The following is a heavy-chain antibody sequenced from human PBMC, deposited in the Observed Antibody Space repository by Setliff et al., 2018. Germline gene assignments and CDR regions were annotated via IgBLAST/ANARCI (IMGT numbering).Heavy chain of an antibody. CDR1: GFIFSGYG. CDR3: AALDWGENFYNVDV. V-gene: IGHV3-30*02. J-gene: IGHJ6*03. Sequence: GGSLRLSCAASGFIFSGYGMHWVRQAPGKGLEWVAFIRYDGSNSYYADSVKGRFTISRDNARNALYLQMVSLRGEDTGVYFCAALDWGENFYNVDVWGKGTTVTVSS. D-gene: IGHD7-27*01. CDR2: IRYDGSNS.